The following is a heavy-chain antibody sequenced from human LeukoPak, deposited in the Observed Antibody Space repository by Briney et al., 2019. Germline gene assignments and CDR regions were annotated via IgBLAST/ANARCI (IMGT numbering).Heavy chain of an antibody. CDR2: IYYSGST. J-gene: IGHJ5*02. CDR1: GGSISSSSYY. D-gene: IGHD6-13*01. V-gene: IGHV4-39*07. Sequence: PSETLSLTCTVSGGSISSSSYYWGWIRQPPGKGLEWIGSIYYSGSTYYNPSLKSRVTISVDTSKNQFSLKLSSVTAADTAVYYCASAGYSSRFHWFDPWGQGTLVTVSS. CDR3: ASAGYSSRFHWFDP.